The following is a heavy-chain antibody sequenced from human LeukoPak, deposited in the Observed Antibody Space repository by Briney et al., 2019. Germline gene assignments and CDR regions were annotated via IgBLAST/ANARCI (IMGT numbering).Heavy chain of an antibody. D-gene: IGHD3-22*01. V-gene: IGHV3-74*03. CDR1: GFTFSRYW. CDR3: TRSSYYYDRNFDY. J-gene: IGHJ4*02. Sequence: QTGGSLRLSCAASGFTFSRYWMHWVRQAPGKGLMWVSRISPDGSTTLYADSVKGRFTISRDNAKNTLYLQMNSLGAEDTAVHYCTRSSYYYDRNFDYWGQGTLVTVSS. CDR2: ISPDGSTT.